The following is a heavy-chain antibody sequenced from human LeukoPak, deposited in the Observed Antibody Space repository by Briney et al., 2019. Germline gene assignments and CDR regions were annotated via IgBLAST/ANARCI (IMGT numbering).Heavy chain of an antibody. Sequence: PSETLSLTCAVSGYSISSGYYWGWIRQPPGKGLEWIGRIYHSGSTYYNPSLKSRVTISVDTSKNQFSLKLSSVTAADTAVYYCARQGLYYYDSSGTTDAFDIWGQGTMVTASS. CDR2: IYHSGST. CDR3: ARQGLYYYDSSGTTDAFDI. D-gene: IGHD3-22*01. V-gene: IGHV4-38-2*01. J-gene: IGHJ3*02. CDR1: GYSISSGYY.